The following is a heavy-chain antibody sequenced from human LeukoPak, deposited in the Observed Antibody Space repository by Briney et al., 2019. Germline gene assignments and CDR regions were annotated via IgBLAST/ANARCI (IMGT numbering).Heavy chain of an antibody. D-gene: IGHD1-26*01. Sequence: GGSLRLSCAASGFTFSSYWMHWVRQAPGKGLEWVSSIRSISDNTYYADSVKGRVTISRDNSKNTLYLQMNGLRAEDTAVYYCAKAELVGDTGGYYYGMDVWGQGTTVTVSS. CDR3: AKAELVGDTGGYYYGMDV. V-gene: IGHV3-23*01. J-gene: IGHJ6*02. CDR2: IRSISDNT. CDR1: GFTFSSYW.